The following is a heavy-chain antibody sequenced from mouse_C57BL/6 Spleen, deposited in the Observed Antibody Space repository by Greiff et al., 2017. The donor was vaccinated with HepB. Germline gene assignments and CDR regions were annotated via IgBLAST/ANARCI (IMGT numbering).Heavy chain of an antibody. CDR2: IDPSDSYT. J-gene: IGHJ1*03. CDR1: GYTFTSYW. Sequence: VQLQQSGAELVKPGASVKLSCKASGYTFTSYWMQWVKQRPGQGLEWIGEIDPSDSYTNYNQKFKGKATLTVDTSSSTAYMQLSSLTSEDSAVYYCARSRYYGSSWGYFDVWGTGTTVTVSS. CDR3: ARSRYYGSSWGYFDV. V-gene: IGHV1-50*01. D-gene: IGHD1-1*01.